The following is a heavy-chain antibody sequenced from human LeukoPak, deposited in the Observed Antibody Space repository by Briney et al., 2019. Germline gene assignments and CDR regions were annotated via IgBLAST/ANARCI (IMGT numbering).Heavy chain of an antibody. CDR2: IYYSGST. CDR3: ARHLYDSSGYYGLDYFDY. CDR1: GGSISSSSYY. Sequence: SETLSLTCTVSGGSISSSSYYWGWIRQPPGKGLEWIGSIYYSGSTYYNPPLKSRVTISVDTSKNQFSLKLSSVTAADTAVYYCARHLYDSSGYYGLDYFDYWGQGTLVTVSS. D-gene: IGHD3-22*01. V-gene: IGHV4-39*01. J-gene: IGHJ4*02.